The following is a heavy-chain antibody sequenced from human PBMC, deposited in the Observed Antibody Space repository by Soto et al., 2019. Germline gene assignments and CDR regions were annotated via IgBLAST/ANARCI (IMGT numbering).Heavy chain of an antibody. CDR3: ARAVFRGANYYYYMDV. CDR1: GYTFTSYD. D-gene: IGHD3-10*01. Sequence: ASVKVSCKASGYTFTSYDINWVRQATGQGLEWMGWMNPNSGNTGYAQKFRGRVTMTRNTSISTAYMELSSLRSEDTAVYYCARAVFRGANYYYYMDVWGKGTTVTVSS. J-gene: IGHJ6*03. V-gene: IGHV1-8*01. CDR2: MNPNSGNT.